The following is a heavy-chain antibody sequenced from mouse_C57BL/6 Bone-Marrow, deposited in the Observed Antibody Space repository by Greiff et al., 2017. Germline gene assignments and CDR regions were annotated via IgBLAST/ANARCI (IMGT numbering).Heavy chain of an antibody. CDR1: GFTFSSYT. V-gene: IGHV5-9*01. D-gene: IGHD2-4*01. CDR3: ARGGNDYDWFAY. Sequence: EVQLVESGGGLVKPGGSLKLSCAASGFTFSSYTMSWVRQTPEKRLEWVATISGGGGNTYYPDSVKGRFTISRDNAKNTLYLQMSSLRSEDTALYYCARGGNDYDWFAYWGQGTLVTVYA. J-gene: IGHJ3*01. CDR2: ISGGGGNT.